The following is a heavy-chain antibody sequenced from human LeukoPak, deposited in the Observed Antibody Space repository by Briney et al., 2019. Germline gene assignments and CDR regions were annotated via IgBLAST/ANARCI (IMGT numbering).Heavy chain of an antibody. CDR3: ARLTAYYGSGKGDY. CDR1: GYTFTSYA. V-gene: IGHV1-3*01. D-gene: IGHD3-10*01. CDR2: ISAGNGNT. Sequence: ASVKVSCKASGYTFTSYAMHWVRQAPGQRLEWMGWISAGNGNTKYSQKFQGRVTITRDTSASTAYMELSSLRSEDTAVYYCARLTAYYGSGKGDYWGQGTLVTVSS. J-gene: IGHJ4*02.